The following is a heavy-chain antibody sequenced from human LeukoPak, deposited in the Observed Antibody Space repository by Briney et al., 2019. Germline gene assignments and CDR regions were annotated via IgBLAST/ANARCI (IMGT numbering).Heavy chain of an antibody. D-gene: IGHD4-17*01. CDR1: GFTFSSYD. J-gene: IGHJ6*02. CDR2: ISYDGSNK. V-gene: IGHV3-30*04. CDR3: AIAAVATVTDYYYGMDV. Sequence: GGSLRLSCAAYGFTFSSYDMTWVRQAPGKGLEWVAVISYDGSNKYYADSVKGRFTISRETYKNTLYLQMNSLRAEDPGEYYCAIAAVATVTDYYYGMDVWGQGTTVTVSS.